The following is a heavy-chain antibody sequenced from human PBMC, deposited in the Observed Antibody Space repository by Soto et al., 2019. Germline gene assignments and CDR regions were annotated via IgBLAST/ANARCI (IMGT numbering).Heavy chain of an antibody. D-gene: IGHD5-18*01. CDR2: IIPIFGTA. V-gene: IGHV1-69*13. CDR3: ARGTLLIQLWYVFDY. CDR1: GGTFSSYA. J-gene: IGHJ4*02. Sequence: SVKVSCKASGGTFSSYAISWVRQAPGQGLEWMGGIIPIFGTANYAQKFQGRVTITADESTSTAYMELSSLRSEDTAVYYCARGTLLIQLWYVFDYWGQGTLVTVSS.